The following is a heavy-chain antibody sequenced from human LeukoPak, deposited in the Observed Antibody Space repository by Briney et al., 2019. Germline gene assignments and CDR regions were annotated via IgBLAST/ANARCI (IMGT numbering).Heavy chain of an antibody. CDR1: GFTFSSYW. D-gene: IGHD6-13*01. CDR3: ARISSSSWPYYYYYGMDV. V-gene: IGHV3-7*01. CDR2: IKQDGSEK. J-gene: IGHJ6*02. Sequence: GGSLRLSCAASGFTFSSYWMSWVRQAPGKGLEWVANIKQDGSEKYYVDSVKGRFTISRDNAKNSLYLQMNSLRAEDTAVYYYARISSSSWPYYYYYGMDVWGQGTTVTVSS.